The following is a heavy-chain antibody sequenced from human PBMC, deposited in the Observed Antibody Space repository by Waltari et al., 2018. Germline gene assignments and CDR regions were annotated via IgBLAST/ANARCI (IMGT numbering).Heavy chain of an antibody. CDR1: GAAIRSSN. Sequence: QVLLQESGPGPVKPSETLSLTCTVSGAAIRSSNWSWIRQPPGKGLEWIGYIYHTGSTKYHPSLKNRVTMSVDTSKNQFSLRLISMTAADTAIYYCARGSWSFDFWGQGTLVSVSS. V-gene: IGHV4-59*01. CDR2: IYHTGST. D-gene: IGHD2-15*01. J-gene: IGHJ4*02. CDR3: ARGSWSFDF.